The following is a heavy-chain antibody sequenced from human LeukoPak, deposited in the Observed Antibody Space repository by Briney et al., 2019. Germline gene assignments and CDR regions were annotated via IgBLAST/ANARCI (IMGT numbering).Heavy chain of an antibody. CDR3: ARGRGSSFFPHYYYYYYMDV. J-gene: IGHJ6*03. D-gene: IGHD2/OR15-2a*01. V-gene: IGHV1-2*02. CDR2: INPNSGGT. Sequence: ASVKVSCKASGYTFTGYYMHWVRQAPGQGLEWMGWINPNSGGTNYAQKFQGRVTMTRDTSISTAYMELSSLRSEDTAVYYCARGRGSSFFPHYYYYYYMDVWGKGTTVTVSS. CDR1: GYTFTGYY.